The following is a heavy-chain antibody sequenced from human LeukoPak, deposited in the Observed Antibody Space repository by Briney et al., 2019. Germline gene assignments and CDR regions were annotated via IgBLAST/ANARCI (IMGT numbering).Heavy chain of an antibody. CDR1: GGSISSGYYY. CDR3: ARVVGEEFSEWLLPDTFDI. D-gene: IGHD3-3*01. Sequence: SQTLSLTCTVSGGSISSGYYYWSWIRQPPGKGLEWIGYIYYSGSTYYNPSLKSRVTISVDTSKNQFSLKLSSVTAAVTAVYYCARVVGEEFSEWLLPDTFDIWGQGTMVTVSS. J-gene: IGHJ3*02. V-gene: IGHV4-30-4*08. CDR2: IYYSGST.